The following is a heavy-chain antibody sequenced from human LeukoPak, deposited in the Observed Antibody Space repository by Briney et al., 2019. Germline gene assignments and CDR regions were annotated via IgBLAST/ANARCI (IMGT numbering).Heavy chain of an antibody. J-gene: IGHJ4*02. CDR1: GFTSSSYE. Sequence: QPGGSLRLSCAASGFTSSSYEMNCVRQAPGKGLEWVSYISDTSTIYYADSVKGRFTISRDNAKKSLYLQMNSLRAEDTAVYYCAREYTGSDYFDYWGQGTLVTVSS. D-gene: IGHD5-12*01. CDR2: ISDTSTI. CDR3: AREYTGSDYFDY. V-gene: IGHV3-48*03.